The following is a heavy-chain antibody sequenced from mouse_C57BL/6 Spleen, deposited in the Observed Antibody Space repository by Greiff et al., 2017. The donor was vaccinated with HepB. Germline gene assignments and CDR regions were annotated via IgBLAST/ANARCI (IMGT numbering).Heavy chain of an antibody. D-gene: IGHD1-1*01. J-gene: IGHJ4*01. Sequence: QVQLQQSGAELVKPGASVKISCKASGYAFSSYWMNWVKQRPGKGLEWIGQIYPGDGDTNYNGKFKGKATLTADKSSSTAYMQLSSLTSEDSAVYFCARSRPDYGSSYYAMDYWGQGTSVTVSS. CDR1: GYAFSSYW. CDR3: ARSRPDYGSSYYAMDY. V-gene: IGHV1-80*01. CDR2: IYPGDGDT.